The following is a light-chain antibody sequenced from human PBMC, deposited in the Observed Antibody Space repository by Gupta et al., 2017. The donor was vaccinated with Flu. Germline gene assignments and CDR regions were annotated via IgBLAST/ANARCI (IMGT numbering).Light chain of an antibody. V-gene: IGLV2-11*01. J-gene: IGLJ1*01. CDR3: SSHAGRVTWV. Sequence: QSAPTQPRSVSGSPGQSVTISCTGSSNDVGGSNRVSWYQQRPGKAPKLILYDVTERPSAVPDRFSGSKSGNTASLTISVLQADDEADYYCSSHAGRVTWVFGTGTTVTVL. CDR1: SNDVGGSNR. CDR2: DVT.